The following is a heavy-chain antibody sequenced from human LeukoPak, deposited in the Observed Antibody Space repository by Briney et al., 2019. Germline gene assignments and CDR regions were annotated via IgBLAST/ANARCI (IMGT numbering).Heavy chain of an antibody. Sequence: GASVKVSCKASGYTFTSYWIGWVRQMPGKGLEWMGIIYPGDSDTRYSPSFQGQVTISADKSISTAYLQWSSLKASDTAMYYCARQFDYGDYAVDYWGQGTLVTVSS. CDR1: GYTFTSYW. CDR2: IYPGDSDT. D-gene: IGHD4-17*01. J-gene: IGHJ4*02. V-gene: IGHV5-51*01. CDR3: ARQFDYGDYAVDY.